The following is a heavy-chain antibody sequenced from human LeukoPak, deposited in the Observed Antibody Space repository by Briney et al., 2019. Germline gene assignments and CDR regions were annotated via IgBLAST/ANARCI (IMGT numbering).Heavy chain of an antibody. D-gene: IGHD3-9*01. Sequence: GGSLRLSCAASGFTFSGSAMRWVRQASGKGLEWVGRIRSKANSYATAYTASVKGRFTISRDDSKNTAYLQMNSLKTEDTAVYYCTRISDILTGYTPREAYYYYYYMDVWGKGTTVTISS. CDR1: GFTFSGSA. V-gene: IGHV3-73*01. CDR2: IRSKANSYAT. J-gene: IGHJ6*03. CDR3: TRISDILTGYTPREAYYYYYYMDV.